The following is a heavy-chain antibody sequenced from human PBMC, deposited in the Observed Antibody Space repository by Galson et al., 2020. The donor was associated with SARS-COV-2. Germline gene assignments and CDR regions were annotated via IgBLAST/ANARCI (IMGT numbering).Heavy chain of an antibody. Sequence: GESLKIFSSASGFKFSNHYMEWDRQAPGKGLEWVGRSLNKANSYKTESAAHVKGRFTISRDVAKSLLYLQMNSLRTEDTAVYYCSATADYYYGVVVWGQGTTVTVAS. D-gene: IGHD2-21*02. CDR3: SATADYYYGVVV. CDR1: GFKFSNHY. CDR2: SLNKANSYKT. V-gene: IGHV3-72*01. J-gene: IGHJ6*02.